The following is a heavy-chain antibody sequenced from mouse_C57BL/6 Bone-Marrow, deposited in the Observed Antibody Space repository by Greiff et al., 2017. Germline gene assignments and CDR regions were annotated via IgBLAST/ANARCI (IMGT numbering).Heavy chain of an antibody. CDR1: GFTFSDYY. CDR3: ARAYPDWFAY. V-gene: IGHV5-16*01. J-gene: IGHJ3*01. Sequence: EVKLMESEGGLVQPGSSMKLSCTASGFTFSDYYMAWVRQVPEKGLEWVANINYDGSSTYYLDSLKSRFIISRDNAKNILYLQMSSLKSEDTATYYCARAYPDWFAYWGQGTLVTVSA. CDR2: INYDGSST.